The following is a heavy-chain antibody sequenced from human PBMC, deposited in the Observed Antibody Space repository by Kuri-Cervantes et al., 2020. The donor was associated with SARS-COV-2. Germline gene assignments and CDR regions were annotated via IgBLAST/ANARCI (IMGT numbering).Heavy chain of an antibody. CDR3: ASVIRITIFGVASRGHGWFDP. Sequence: SQTLSLTCAVSVVSISSGGYSWSWIRHPPGKGLGWIGYIYHSESTSYNPSLKSRVTISVDRSKNQFSLKLSSVTAADTAVYYCASVIRITIFGVASRGHGWFDPWGQGTLVTVSS. CDR2: IYHSEST. J-gene: IGHJ5*02. V-gene: IGHV4-30-2*01. CDR1: VVSISSGGYS. D-gene: IGHD3-3*01.